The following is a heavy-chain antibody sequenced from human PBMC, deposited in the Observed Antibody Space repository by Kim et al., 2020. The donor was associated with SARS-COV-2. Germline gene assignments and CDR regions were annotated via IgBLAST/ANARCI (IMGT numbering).Heavy chain of an antibody. D-gene: IGHD4-17*01. Sequence: ADSAKRRFTISRDNSKHTLYLQMNSLRAEDTAVYYCARDYGDYYFDYWGQGTLVTVSS. J-gene: IGHJ4*02. CDR3: ARDYGDYYFDY. V-gene: IGHV3-66*01.